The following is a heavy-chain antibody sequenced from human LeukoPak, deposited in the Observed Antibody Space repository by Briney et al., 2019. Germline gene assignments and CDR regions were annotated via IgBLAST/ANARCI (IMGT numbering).Heavy chain of an antibody. CDR1: GGTFTSYD. J-gene: IGHJ6*02. Sequence: ASVKVSCKASGGTFTSYDINWVRQATGQGLEWMGWMNPNSGNTGYAQKFQGRVTMTRNTSISTAYMELSSLRSEDTAAYYCARVRGSSSWYSGYYYYGMDVWGQGTTVTVSS. CDR2: MNPNSGNT. CDR3: ARVRGSSSWYSGYYYYGMDV. V-gene: IGHV1-8*01. D-gene: IGHD6-13*01.